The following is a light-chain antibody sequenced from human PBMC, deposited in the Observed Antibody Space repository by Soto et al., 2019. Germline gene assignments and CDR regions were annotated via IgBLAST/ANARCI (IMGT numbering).Light chain of an antibody. CDR1: HSVSRTY. V-gene: IGKV3-20*01. CDR3: KQFDDSVT. Sequence: EIVLTKSPRTLSLWQVAAATLSCLASHSVSRTYLAWYQQKPGQAPRLLIYGASDRTTGTPDRFSGSGSGTDFTLTISRLEPEDSAVYYCKQFDDSVTFGKGKRRAIK. J-gene: IGKJ5*01. CDR2: GAS.